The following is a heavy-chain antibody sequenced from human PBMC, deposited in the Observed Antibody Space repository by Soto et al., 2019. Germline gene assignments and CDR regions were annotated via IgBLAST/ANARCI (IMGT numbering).Heavy chain of an antibody. D-gene: IGHD6-19*01. J-gene: IGHJ6*02. CDR3: VKDGSSGWPYFYDMDV. CDR1: GFTFSSYG. V-gene: IGHV3-30*18. Sequence: GGSLRLSCAASGFTFSSYGMHWVRQAPGKGLEWVAVISYDGSNKYYADSVKGRFTISRDNSKNTLYLQMSSLRAEDTAVYYCVKDGSSGWPYFYDMDVWGQGTTVTVSS. CDR2: ISYDGSNK.